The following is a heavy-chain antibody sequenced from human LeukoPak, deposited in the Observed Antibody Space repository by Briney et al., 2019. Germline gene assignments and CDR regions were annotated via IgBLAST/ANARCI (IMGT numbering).Heavy chain of an antibody. CDR1: GFTVSSNY. J-gene: IGHJ6*03. CDR3: ARDQGYYYGSGTCYYMDV. D-gene: IGHD3-10*01. CDR2: IYSGGSR. V-gene: IGHV3-53*01. Sequence: GGSLRLSCAASGFTVSSNYMSWVRQAPGKGLEWVSGIYSGGSRYYEDSVKSRFTISRDNSKNTLYLQMNSLRAEDTAVYYCARDQGYYYGSGTCYYMDVWGKGTTVTVSS.